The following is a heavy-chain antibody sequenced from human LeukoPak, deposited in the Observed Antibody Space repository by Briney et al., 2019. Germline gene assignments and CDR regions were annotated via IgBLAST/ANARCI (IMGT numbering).Heavy chain of an antibody. J-gene: IGHJ6*02. Sequence: GGSLRLSCAASGFTFSSYGMSWVRQAPGKGLEWVANIKQDGSEKYYVDSVKGRFTISRDNAKNSLYLQMNSLRAEDTAVYYCARGPYSTGYDELYYYYYGMDVWGQGTTVTVSS. CDR3: ARGPYSTGYDELYYYYYGMDV. CDR1: GFTFSSYG. CDR2: IKQDGSEK. V-gene: IGHV3-7*01. D-gene: IGHD3-22*01.